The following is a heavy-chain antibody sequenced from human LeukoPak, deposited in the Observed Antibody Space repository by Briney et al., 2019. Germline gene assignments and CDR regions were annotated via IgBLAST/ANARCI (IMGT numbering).Heavy chain of an antibody. Sequence: PGGSLRLSCATSGFTLSSHSMSWVRQTPGKGLEWVSSISTSSSFIYYADSLKGRFTISRDNARNSLYLQMNSLRAEDTAVYYCARNYDFWSSPRGYMDVWGKGTTVTVPS. V-gene: IGHV3-21*01. CDR2: ISTSSSFI. J-gene: IGHJ6*03. D-gene: IGHD3-3*01. CDR3: ARNYDFWSSPRGYMDV. CDR1: GFTLSSHS.